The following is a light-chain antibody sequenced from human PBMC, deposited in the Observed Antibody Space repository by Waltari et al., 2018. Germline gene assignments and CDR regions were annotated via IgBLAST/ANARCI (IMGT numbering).Light chain of an antibody. CDR3: CSYAGSNNLV. J-gene: IGLJ2*01. V-gene: IGLV2-8*01. CDR2: EVS. Sequence: QSALTQPPSASGSPGQSVTISCTGPSSDVAGYNYVPWYQQHPGKAPKVNIFEVSKRPSGVPDRFTGSKSGNTASLTVSGLQAEDEADYYCCSYAGSNNLVFGGGTKLTVL. CDR1: SSDVAGYNY.